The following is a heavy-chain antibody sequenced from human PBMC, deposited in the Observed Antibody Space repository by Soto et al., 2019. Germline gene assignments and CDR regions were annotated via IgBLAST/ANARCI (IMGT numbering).Heavy chain of an antibody. J-gene: IGHJ4*02. D-gene: IGHD2-15*01. CDR2: INQDGSEK. CDR3: SRISRGAPGGRQ. Sequence: EVQLVESGGGLVQPGGSLRLSCVASGFTFSSYWMTWVRQVPGKGLEWLAKINQDGSEKNYVASVRGRFTISRDNAKNAVFLQRNSLRAEDTAVYFCSRISRGAPGGRQWGRGTLVTVSA. V-gene: IGHV3-7*03. CDR1: GFTFSSYW.